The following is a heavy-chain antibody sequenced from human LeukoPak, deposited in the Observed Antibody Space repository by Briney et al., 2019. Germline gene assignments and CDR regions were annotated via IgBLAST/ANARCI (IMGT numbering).Heavy chain of an antibody. CDR2: IYYSGST. Sequence: SETLSLTCTVSGGSISSYYWSWIRQPPGKGLEWIGYIYYSGSTNYNPSLKSRVTISVDTSKNQFSLKLSSVTAADTAVYYCARTRGGLDSSGYYTYYFDYWGQGTLVTVSS. J-gene: IGHJ4*02. D-gene: IGHD3-22*01. CDR1: GGSISSYY. V-gene: IGHV4-59*01. CDR3: ARTRGGLDSSGYYTYYFDY.